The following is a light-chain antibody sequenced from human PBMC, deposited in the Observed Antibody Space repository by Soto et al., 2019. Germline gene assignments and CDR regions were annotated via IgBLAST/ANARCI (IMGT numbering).Light chain of an antibody. V-gene: IGKV1-5*01. CDR2: DAS. Sequence: DILMTQSPSTLSASVGDRVTITCRASQSISRSLAWYQQKPGKAPNLLIYDASSLENGVPSRFSGSGSGTEFTLTISSLQPDDFANYYCQQYNTYWWTFGQGTKVEIK. J-gene: IGKJ1*01. CDR3: QQYNTYWWT. CDR1: QSISRS.